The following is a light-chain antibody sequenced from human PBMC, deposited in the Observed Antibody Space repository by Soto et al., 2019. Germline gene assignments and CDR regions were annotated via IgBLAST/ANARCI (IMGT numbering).Light chain of an antibody. CDR2: GAS. V-gene: IGKV3-15*01. J-gene: IGKJ1*01. Sequence: IVMTQSPATQSVSPGGRATLSCRASQSVSSNLAWYQQKPGQAPRLLIYGASTRATGIPARFSGSGSGTEFTLTISSLQSEDFAVYYCQQYNNWWTFGQGTKVDIK. CDR3: QQYNNWWT. CDR1: QSVSSN.